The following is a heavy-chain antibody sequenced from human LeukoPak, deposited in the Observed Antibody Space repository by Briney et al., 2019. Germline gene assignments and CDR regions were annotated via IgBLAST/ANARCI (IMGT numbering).Heavy chain of an antibody. V-gene: IGHV3-48*01. CDR2: ISSSSSTI. J-gene: IGHJ4*02. CDR1: GFTFSSYS. D-gene: IGHD6-19*01. Sequence: GGSLRLSCAASGFTFSSYSMNWVRQAPGKGLEWVSYISSSSSTIYYADSVKGRFTISRDNAKNSLYLQMNSLRAEDTAVYYCARDLMIQQWLDPFDYWGQGTLVTVSS. CDR3: ARDLMIQQWLDPFDY.